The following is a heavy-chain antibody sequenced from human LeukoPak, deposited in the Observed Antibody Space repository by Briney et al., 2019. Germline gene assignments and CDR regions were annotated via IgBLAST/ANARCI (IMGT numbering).Heavy chain of an antibody. D-gene: IGHD3-22*01. Sequence: GRSLTPSRAASGFAVSNNYMRSVRQAPGKRLEWVSSISGCSSTYYADSVNCRFTISSHNSKNTLFLQMNSLRTEDTAVYYCARAYDSSGYWPEYFHHWGQATLVTVSS. CDR3: ARAYDSSGYWPEYFHH. V-gene: IGHV3-53*04. CDR1: GFAVSNNY. J-gene: IGHJ1*01. CDR2: ISGCSST.